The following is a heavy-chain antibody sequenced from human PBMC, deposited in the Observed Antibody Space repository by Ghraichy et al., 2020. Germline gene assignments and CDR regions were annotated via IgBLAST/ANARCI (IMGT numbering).Heavy chain of an antibody. Sequence: LSLTCAASGFTFSNYGMHWVRQTPGKGLEWVAIISYDGSSKDYADSVRGRFPISRDNSKNTVHLQMSSLRAEDTATYYCAKNAWDNRIVGASTFFDYWGQGTLVAVSS. CDR2: ISYDGSSK. D-gene: IGHD1-26*01. CDR3: AKNAWDNRIVGASTFFDY. J-gene: IGHJ4*02. CDR1: GFTFSNYG. V-gene: IGHV3-30*18.